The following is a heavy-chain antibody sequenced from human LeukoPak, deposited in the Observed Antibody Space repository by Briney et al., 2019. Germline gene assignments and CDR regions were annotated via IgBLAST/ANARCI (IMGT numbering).Heavy chain of an antibody. V-gene: IGHV4-4*09. CDR1: GGSISTYL. CDR3: ARVLPATAIGGFGY. CDR2: IYTSGST. Sequence: KSSETLSLTCTVSGGSISTYLWSWIRQPPGKGLEWIGYIYTSGSTAYNPSLQSRVTISQDTSKNQFSLKLSSVTAADTAVYYCARVLPATAIGGFGYWGQGTLVTVSS. J-gene: IGHJ4*02. D-gene: IGHD2-2*02.